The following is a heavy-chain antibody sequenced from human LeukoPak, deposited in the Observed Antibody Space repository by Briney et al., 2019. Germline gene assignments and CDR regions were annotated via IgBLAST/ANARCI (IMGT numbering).Heavy chain of an antibody. CDR3: VRGPRYYDDSGFHYGVFDI. CDR1: EVTVTSNY. D-gene: IGHD3-22*01. V-gene: IGHV3-53*01. CDR2: IYPGGDI. Sequence: GGSLRLSCAASEVTVTSNYMSWVRQAPEKGLQWVSVIYPGGDIYYADSVKGRFIISRDNSKNTLSLQMNSLTADDTAVYYCVRGPRYYDDSGFHYGVFDIWGQGTVVTVSS. J-gene: IGHJ3*02.